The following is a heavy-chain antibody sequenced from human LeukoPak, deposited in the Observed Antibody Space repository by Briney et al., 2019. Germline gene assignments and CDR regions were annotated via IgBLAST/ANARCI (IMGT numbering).Heavy chain of an antibody. D-gene: IGHD2-2*01. CDR3: ARLKYQLSNTRIERYYYGMDV. CDR2: INHSGST. CDR1: GGSFSGYY. J-gene: IGHJ6*02. V-gene: IGHV4-34*01. Sequence: KPSETLSLTCAVYGGSFSGYYWSWIRQPPGKGLEWIGEINHSGSTNYNPSLKSRVTISVDTSKNQFSLKLSSVTAADTAVYYCARLKYQLSNTRIERYYYGMDVWGQGTTVTVSS.